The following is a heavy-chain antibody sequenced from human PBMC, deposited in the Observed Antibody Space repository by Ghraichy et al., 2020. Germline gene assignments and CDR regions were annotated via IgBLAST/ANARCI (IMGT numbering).Heavy chain of an antibody. CDR3: ARGGNHLYYYYGMDV. J-gene: IGHJ6*02. Sequence: ASVKVSCKASGYTFTGYYMHWVRQAPGQGLEWMGWINPNSGGTNYAQKFQGRVTMTRDTSISTAYMELSRLRSDDTAVYYCARGGNHLYYYYGMDVWGQGTTVTVSS. CDR2: INPNSGGT. D-gene: IGHD4-23*01. V-gene: IGHV1-2*02. CDR1: GYTFTGYY.